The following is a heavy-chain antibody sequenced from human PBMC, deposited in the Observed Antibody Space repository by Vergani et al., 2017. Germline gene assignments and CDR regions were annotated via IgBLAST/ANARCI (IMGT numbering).Heavy chain of an antibody. V-gene: IGHV3-9*01. D-gene: IGHD3-10*01. Sequence: EVQLVESGGGLVQPGRSLRLSCAASGFTFDDYAMHWVRQAPGKGLEWVSGISWNSGSIGYADSVKGRFTISRDNAKNSLYLQMNRLRAEDTALYYCANDTGSDYYYGMDVWGQGTMVTVSS. CDR1: GFTFDDYA. CDR2: ISWNSGSI. CDR3: ANDTGSDYYYGMDV. J-gene: IGHJ6*02.